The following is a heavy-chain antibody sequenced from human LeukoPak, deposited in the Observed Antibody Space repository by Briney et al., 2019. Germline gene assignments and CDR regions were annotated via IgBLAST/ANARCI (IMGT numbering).Heavy chain of an antibody. D-gene: IGHD4-17*01. V-gene: IGHV4-61*02. CDR3: ARDGDYGDYEY. CDR2: IHSSGST. J-gene: IGHJ4*02. CDR1: GGSISSGSYY. Sequence: TLSLTCAVSGGSISSGSYYWCWIRQPAGKGLEWIGRIHSSGSTNYNPSLKSRVSISADTSKNQFSLKPTSVTAADTAVYYCARDGDYGDYEYWGQGTLVTVSS.